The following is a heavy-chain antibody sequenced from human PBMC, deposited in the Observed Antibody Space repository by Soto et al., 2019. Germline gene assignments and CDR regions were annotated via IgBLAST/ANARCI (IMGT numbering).Heavy chain of an antibody. D-gene: IGHD3-10*01. Sequence: GGSLRLSCAASGFTFSSYAMSWVRQAPGKGLEWVSAISGSGGSTYYADSVKGRFTISRDNSKNTLYLQMNSLRAEDTAVYYCAKTIVRGVIQGPNFDYWCQGILVTVS. CDR2: ISGSGGST. CDR3: AKTIVRGVIQGPNFDY. CDR1: GFTFSSYA. V-gene: IGHV3-23*01. J-gene: IGHJ4*02.